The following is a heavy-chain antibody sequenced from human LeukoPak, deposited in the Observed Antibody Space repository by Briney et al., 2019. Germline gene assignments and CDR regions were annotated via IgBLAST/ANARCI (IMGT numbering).Heavy chain of an antibody. CDR2: VYYSGNT. D-gene: IGHD2-2*01. CDR1: GGSITYSYY. CDR3: ARLPGEGRCTSTSCYALDAFDI. J-gene: IGHJ3*02. V-gene: IGHV4-59*01. Sequence: PSETLSLTCTVSGGSITYSYYWSWIRQPPGKGLEWIGYVYYSGNTNIDPSLKSRLTISIDTSKNQFSLDLRSVTAADTAVYYRARLPGEGRCTSTSCYALDAFDIWGQGTKVTVSS.